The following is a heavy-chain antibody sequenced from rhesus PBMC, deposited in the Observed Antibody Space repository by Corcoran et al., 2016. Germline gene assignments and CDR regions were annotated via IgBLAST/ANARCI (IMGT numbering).Heavy chain of an antibody. J-gene: IGHJ4*01. D-gene: IGHD4-17*01. CDR3: ARDVDYGNTWSFDF. V-gene: IGHV4-80*01. CDR1: GASISSYW. CDR2: INGNGDRT. Sequence: QVQLQESGPGLVKPSETLSLTCAVAGASISSYWWPWFRQSPGMVLEWIGEINGNGDRTHYNPSIYSRVTISKDASKSQFSLNLNSVTAADTAVYFCARDVDYGNTWSFDFWGQGVLVTVSS.